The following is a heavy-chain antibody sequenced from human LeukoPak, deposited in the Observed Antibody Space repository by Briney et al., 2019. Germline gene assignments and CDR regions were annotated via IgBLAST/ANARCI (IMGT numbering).Heavy chain of an antibody. CDR3: YYYGMDV. CDR1: GFAFSNYA. J-gene: IGHJ6*02. CDR2: ISGSGDST. V-gene: IGHV3-23*01. Sequence: GGSLRLSCVASGFAFSNYAMSWVRQAPGKGLEWVSGISGSGDSTYYADSVKGRFTIPRDNSKNTLYLQMNSLRAEDTAVYFDYYYGMDVWGQGTTVTVSS.